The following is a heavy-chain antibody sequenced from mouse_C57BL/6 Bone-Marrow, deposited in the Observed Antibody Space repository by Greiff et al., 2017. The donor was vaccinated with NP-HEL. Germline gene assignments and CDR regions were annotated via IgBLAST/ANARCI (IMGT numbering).Heavy chain of an antibody. D-gene: IGHD1-1*01. CDR3: ARQNYYGSTPFDY. CDR1: GFTFSSYG. V-gene: IGHV5-6*01. J-gene: IGHJ2*01. CDR2: ISSGGSYT. Sequence: VQLKESGGDLVKPGGSLKLSCAASGFTFSSYGMSWVRQTPDKRLGWVATISSGGSYTYYPDSVKGRFTISRDNAKNTLYLQMSSLKSEDTAMYYCARQNYYGSTPFDYWGQGTTLTVSS.